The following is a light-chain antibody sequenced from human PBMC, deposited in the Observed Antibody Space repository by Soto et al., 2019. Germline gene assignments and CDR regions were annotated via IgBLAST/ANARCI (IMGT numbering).Light chain of an antibody. CDR1: QSISNY. CDR3: QRGYNSPPWT. CDR2: AAS. V-gene: IGKV1-39*01. Sequence: IQMTQSPSSLSASVGDTVTITCRASQSISNYLNWYQQKPGKAPKLLIYAASTLETGVPSRFSGSGSGTDFTLAISSLQPEDFATYYCQRGYNSPPWTFGQGTKVDIK. J-gene: IGKJ1*01.